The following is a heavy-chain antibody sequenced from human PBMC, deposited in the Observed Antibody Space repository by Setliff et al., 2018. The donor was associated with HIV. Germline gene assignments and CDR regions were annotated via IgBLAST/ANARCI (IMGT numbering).Heavy chain of an antibody. D-gene: IGHD1-26*01. V-gene: IGHV3-48*03. CDR3: ARKTPGLGPFEY. CDR2: IYNSGDTK. J-gene: IGHJ4*02. CDR1: GFTFSSYE. Sequence: GSLRLSCAASGFTFSSYEMNWVRQAPGKGLEWLSYIYNSGDTKYYADSVKGRFTISRDNAKNSLYLQMYSLRVEDTAVYYCARKTPGLGPFEYWGQGTLVTVSS.